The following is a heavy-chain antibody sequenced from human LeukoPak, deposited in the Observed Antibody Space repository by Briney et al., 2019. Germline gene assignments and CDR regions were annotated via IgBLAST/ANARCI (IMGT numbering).Heavy chain of an antibody. J-gene: IGHJ4*02. CDR3: ARLGYSYGDLDY. Sequence: SETLSLNCTVSGGSISNYYWSWIRQPAGKGLEWIGRIYTSGSTNYNTSLKSRVTMSVDTSKNQFSLKLSSVTAADTAVYYCARLGYSYGDLDYWGQGTLVTVSS. D-gene: IGHD5-18*01. CDR1: GGSISNYY. CDR2: IYTSGST. V-gene: IGHV4-4*07.